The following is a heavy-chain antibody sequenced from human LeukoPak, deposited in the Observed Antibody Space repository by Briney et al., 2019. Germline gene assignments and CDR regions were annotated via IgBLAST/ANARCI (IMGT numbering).Heavy chain of an antibody. CDR3: ASARLRFLEWLFFDY. J-gene: IGHJ4*02. V-gene: IGHV1-69*04. CDR2: IIPILGIA. Sequence: SVKVSCRASGGTFSSYAISWVRQAPGQGLEWMGRIIPILGIANYAQKFQGRVTITADKSTSTAYMALSSLRSEDTAVYYCASARLRFLEWLFFDYWGQGTLVTVSS. D-gene: IGHD3-3*01. CDR1: GGTFSSYA.